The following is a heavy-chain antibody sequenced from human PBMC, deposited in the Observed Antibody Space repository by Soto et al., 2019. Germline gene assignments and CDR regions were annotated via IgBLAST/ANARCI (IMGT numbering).Heavy chain of an antibody. J-gene: IGHJ4*02. CDR1: GFTFSSYA. CDR3: ARGQHGLDH. CDR2: VSNDGRNK. V-gene: IGHV3-30-3*01. Sequence: QVQLLGSGGGVVQPGRSLRLSCAASGFTFSSYAMHWVRQPPGKGLEWVAVVSNDGRNKFYADSVRGRFTISRDNSKNTLYLEMDSLSVEDPAVFYCARGQHGLDHWGQGSLVLVSP. D-gene: IGHD2-8*01.